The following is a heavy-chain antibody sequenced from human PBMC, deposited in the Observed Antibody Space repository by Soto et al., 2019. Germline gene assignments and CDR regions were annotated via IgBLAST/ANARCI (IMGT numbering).Heavy chain of an antibody. CDR1: GFTFSSYW. V-gene: IGHV3-74*01. Sequence: LGGSVRLSCAASGFTFSSYWMHWVRQAPGKGLVWVSRINSDGSSTSYADSVKGRFTISRDNAKNTLYLQMNSLRAEDTAVYYCAVAVAGPTAIGYWGQGTLVTVSS. J-gene: IGHJ4*02. CDR3: AVAVAGPTAIGY. CDR2: INSDGSST. D-gene: IGHD6-19*01.